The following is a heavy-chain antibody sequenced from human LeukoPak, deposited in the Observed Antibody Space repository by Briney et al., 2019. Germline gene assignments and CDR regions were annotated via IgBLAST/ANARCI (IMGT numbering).Heavy chain of an antibody. Sequence: PGGSLRLSCAASGFTFSSYWMSWVRQAPGKGLEWVANIKQDGSEEYYVDSVKGRFTISRDNAKNSLYLQMNSLRAEDTAVYYCARDRGGYNWNDVDAFDIWGQGTMVTVSS. J-gene: IGHJ3*02. V-gene: IGHV3-7*03. CDR1: GFTFSSYW. D-gene: IGHD1-1*01. CDR3: ARDRGGYNWNDVDAFDI. CDR2: IKQDGSEE.